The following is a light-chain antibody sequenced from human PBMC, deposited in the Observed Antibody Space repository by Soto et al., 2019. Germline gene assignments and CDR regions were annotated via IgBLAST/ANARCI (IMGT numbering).Light chain of an antibody. CDR2: DVS. CDR3: SSYTSSSTHVV. Sequence: QSALTQPASVSGSPGQSITISCTGTSSDVGGYKYVSWYQQHPDKAPKLMIYDVSNRPSGVSNRFSGSKSGSTASLTISGLQAEDEADYDCSSYTSSSTHVVFGGGTKVTVL. V-gene: IGLV2-14*03. CDR1: SSDVGGYKY. J-gene: IGLJ2*01.